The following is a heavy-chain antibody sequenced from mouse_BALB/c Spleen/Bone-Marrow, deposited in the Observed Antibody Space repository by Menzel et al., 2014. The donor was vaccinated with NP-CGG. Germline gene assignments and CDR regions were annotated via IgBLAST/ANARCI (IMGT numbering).Heavy chain of an antibody. CDR1: GYAFTSYN. Sequence: VQLQQPGPELVKPGASVKVSCKASGYAFTSYNMYWVKQSHGKSLEWIGYIDPYNGGTSYNQKLKGKATLTVDKSSSTAYMHLNSLTSEDSAVYYCARENYGRSPAYWGLGTLVTVSA. CDR3: ARENYGRSPAY. D-gene: IGHD1-1*01. CDR2: IDPYNGGT. V-gene: IGHV1S135*01. J-gene: IGHJ3*01.